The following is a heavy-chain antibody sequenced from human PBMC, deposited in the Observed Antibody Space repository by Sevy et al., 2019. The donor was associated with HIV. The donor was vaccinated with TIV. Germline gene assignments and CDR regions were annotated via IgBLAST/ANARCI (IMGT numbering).Heavy chain of an antibody. J-gene: IGHJ6*03. Sequence: GGSLRLSCAGSGFTFSSYSMSWVRQAPGKGLEWVANIKEDGSEKNYVDSVKGRFTISRDNAKNSLYLQMNSLRAEDTALYYCARARRSYGGSYDYYYYMDVWGKGTTVTVSS. D-gene: IGHD5-12*01. CDR3: ARARRSYGGSYDYYYYMDV. CDR2: IKEDGSEK. CDR1: GFTFSSYS. V-gene: IGHV3-7*03.